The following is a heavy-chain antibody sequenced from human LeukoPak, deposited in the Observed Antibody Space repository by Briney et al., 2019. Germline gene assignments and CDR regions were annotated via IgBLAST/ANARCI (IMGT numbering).Heavy chain of an antibody. D-gene: IGHD3-3*01. Sequence: GESLKISCEGFGYPFTSFWIGWVCQMPGKGLEWMGIIYPGDSETRYTPSFQGQVTISADKSSNTAFLQWNSLKASDSAMYFCARGRDSFGHPNFDYWGQGTLVTVSS. J-gene: IGHJ4*02. V-gene: IGHV5-51*01. CDR2: IYPGDSET. CDR1: GYPFTSFW. CDR3: ARGRDSFGHPNFDY.